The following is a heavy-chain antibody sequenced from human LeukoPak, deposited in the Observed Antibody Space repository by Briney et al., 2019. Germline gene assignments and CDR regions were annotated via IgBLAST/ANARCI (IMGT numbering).Heavy chain of an antibody. CDR2: IKHDGSDT. J-gene: IGHJ4*02. CDR3: ARRIAATGMKYFDY. CDR1: GFTFSSYW. D-gene: IGHD6-13*01. V-gene: IGHV3-7*05. Sequence: PGGSLRLSCAASGFTFSSYWMSWVRQAPGKGLEWVANIKHDGSDTNYVDSVKGRFTISRDNAKHSLYLQMNGLRAEDTAMYYCARRIAATGMKYFDYWGQGTLVTVS.